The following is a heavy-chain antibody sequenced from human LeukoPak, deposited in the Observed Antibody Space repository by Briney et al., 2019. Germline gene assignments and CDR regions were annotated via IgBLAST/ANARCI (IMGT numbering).Heavy chain of an antibody. J-gene: IGHJ4*02. Sequence: GGSLRLSCAASTFTFSNYVIHWVRQAPGKGLEWVAVISYDGSNKYYADSVKGRFTISRDNSKNTLYLQMNSLRAGDTAVYYCAKSSYYDSSGFYREYYFDYWGQGTLVPVSS. CDR3: AKSSYYDSSGFYREYYFDY. CDR2: ISYDGSNK. D-gene: IGHD3-22*01. V-gene: IGHV3-30*04. CDR1: TFTFSNYV.